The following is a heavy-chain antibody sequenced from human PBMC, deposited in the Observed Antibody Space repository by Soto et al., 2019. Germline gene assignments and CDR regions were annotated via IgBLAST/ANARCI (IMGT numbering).Heavy chain of an antibody. Sequence: QITLKESGPTLVKPTQTLTLTCTFSGFSLSATGVGVGWFRQPPGKALEWFALIYWNDDKRYRPSLKRRLTITKDTSKNQVVLTMTNMDPVDTATYYCAHKVDRNPWFDPWGQGTLVTVSS. CDR1: GFSLSATGVG. CDR3: AHKVDRNPWFDP. J-gene: IGHJ5*02. D-gene: IGHD2-15*01. CDR2: IYWNDDK. V-gene: IGHV2-5*01.